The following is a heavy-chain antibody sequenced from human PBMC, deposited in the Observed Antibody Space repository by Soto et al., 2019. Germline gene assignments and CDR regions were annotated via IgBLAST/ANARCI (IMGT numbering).Heavy chain of an antibody. D-gene: IGHD1-26*01. Sequence: SETLSLTCTVSGGSISPYYWSWIRQSPGKGLEWIGYISYSGNPYYSPSLKSRVIMSLDTSKNQITLKVASATAADTAVYFCARGVGSSPPRYWGQGTLVTVSS. V-gene: IGHV4-59*01. CDR2: ISYSGNP. J-gene: IGHJ4*02. CDR3: ARGVGSSPPRY. CDR1: GGSISPYY.